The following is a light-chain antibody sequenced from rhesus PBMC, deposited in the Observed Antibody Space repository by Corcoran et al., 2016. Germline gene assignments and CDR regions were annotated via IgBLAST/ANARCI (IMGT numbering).Light chain of an antibody. CDR1: KSIGSW. V-gene: IGKV1-22*01. J-gene: IGKJ2*01. CDR2: KAS. CDR3: QQYNSNPYS. Sequence: DIQMTQSPSSLSASVGDTVTITCRAMKSIGSWLAWYQQKTGKAPTLLIYKASTLQSGVPSRFSGRGYGTDCTLTISSLQSEDFATYYCQQYNSNPYSFGQGTKVEIK.